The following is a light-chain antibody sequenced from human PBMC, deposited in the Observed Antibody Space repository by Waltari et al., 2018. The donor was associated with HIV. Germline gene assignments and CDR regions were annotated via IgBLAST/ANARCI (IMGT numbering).Light chain of an antibody. Sequence: DIVMIQSPDSLTVSLGERATINCKSSQSILYSANNKNYLTWYQQKPGQPPKLLIYWASTRESGVPDRFIGSGSGTDFTLTISSLQAEDVAVYYCQQYYSTPWTFGQGTKVEIK. CDR2: WAS. V-gene: IGKV4-1*01. CDR1: QSILYSANNKNY. CDR3: QQYYSTPWT. J-gene: IGKJ1*01.